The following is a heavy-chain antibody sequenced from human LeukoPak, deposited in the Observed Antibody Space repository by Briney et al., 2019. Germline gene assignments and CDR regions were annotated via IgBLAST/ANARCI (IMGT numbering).Heavy chain of an antibody. CDR1: GAYLSDYY. CDR3: ARDSGGAYYYDSSGPRR. J-gene: IGHJ4*02. CDR2: VAHKGPT. V-gene: IGHV4-34*02. Sequence: SETLSLTCAVYGAYLSDYYWSWIRQPPGKGLQWIGEVAHKGPTVYSPTLNRKYNPSFKSRVTMSVDPSKNQFSLKLSSVTAADTAVYYCARDSGGAYYYDSSGPRRWGQGTLVTVSS. D-gene: IGHD3-22*01.